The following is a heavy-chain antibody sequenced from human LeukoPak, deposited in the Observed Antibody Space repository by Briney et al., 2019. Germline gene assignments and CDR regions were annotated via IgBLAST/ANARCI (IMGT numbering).Heavy chain of an antibody. CDR2: IHYSGST. CDR1: GXSVTSGSYY. V-gene: IGHV4-61*01. J-gene: IGHJ4*02. CDR3: AIGSVFEGLHY. Sequence: SETLSLTCTVSGXSVTSGSYYWSWIRQPPGKGLEWIGYIHYSGSTTYNPSLKRRVTMSLDTFKNQNSLKLNSVTAAGTAVYYCAIGSVFEGLHYWGQGTLVTVSS. D-gene: IGHD3-10*01.